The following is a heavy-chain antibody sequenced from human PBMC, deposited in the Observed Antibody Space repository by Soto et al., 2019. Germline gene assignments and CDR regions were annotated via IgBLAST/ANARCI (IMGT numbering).Heavy chain of an antibody. D-gene: IGHD6-13*01. CDR2: ISAYNGNT. Sequence: QVQLVQSGAEVKKPGASVKVSCKASGYTFTSYGISWVRQAPGQGLEWMGWISAYNGNTNYAQKLQGRVTMTTDTSTSTAYMELRSLRSDDTAVYYCVRDAPISSGWYSDAFDIWGQGTMVTVSS. CDR1: GYTFTSYG. V-gene: IGHV1-18*01. CDR3: VRDAPISSGWYSDAFDI. J-gene: IGHJ3*02.